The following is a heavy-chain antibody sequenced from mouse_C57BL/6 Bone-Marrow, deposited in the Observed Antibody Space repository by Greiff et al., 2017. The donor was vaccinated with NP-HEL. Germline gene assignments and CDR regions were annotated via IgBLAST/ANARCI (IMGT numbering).Heavy chain of an antibody. J-gene: IGHJ2*01. V-gene: IGHV5-9*01. CDR2: ISGGGGNT. Sequence: EVKLMESGGGLVKPGGSLKLSCAASGFTFSSYTMSWVRQTPEKRLEWVATISGGGGNTYYPDSVKGRFTISRDNAKNTLYLQMSSLRSEDTALYYCARATTVVALDYWGQGTTLTVSS. CDR1: GFTFSSYT. CDR3: ARATTVVALDY. D-gene: IGHD1-1*01.